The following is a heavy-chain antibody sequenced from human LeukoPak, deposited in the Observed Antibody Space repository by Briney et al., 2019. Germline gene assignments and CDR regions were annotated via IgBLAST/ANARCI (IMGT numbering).Heavy chain of an antibody. J-gene: IGHJ6*03. Sequence: GGSLRLSCAASGFTFSNYDMHWVRQAPGKGLEWLTFISYDGGDKLYADSVKGRFTISRDNSKNTLYLQMNSLRADDMALYFCARKYKDYMDVWGKGTTVTVSS. CDR2: ISYDGGDK. D-gene: IGHD1-14*01. CDR3: ARKYKDYMDV. CDR1: GFTFSNYD. V-gene: IGHV3-30*04.